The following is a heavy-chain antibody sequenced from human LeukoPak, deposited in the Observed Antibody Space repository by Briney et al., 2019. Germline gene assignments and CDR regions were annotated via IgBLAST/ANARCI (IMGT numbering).Heavy chain of an antibody. D-gene: IGHD4-17*01. Sequence: ASVKVSCKASGYTFTGYYMHWVRQAPGQGLEWMGWINPNSGGTNYAQKFQGRVTMTRDTSISTAYMELSRLRSDDTAVYYCARLKGYGDRHDSYGMDVWGQGTTVTVSS. J-gene: IGHJ6*02. CDR2: INPNSGGT. V-gene: IGHV1-2*02. CDR1: GYTFTGYY. CDR3: ARLKGYGDRHDSYGMDV.